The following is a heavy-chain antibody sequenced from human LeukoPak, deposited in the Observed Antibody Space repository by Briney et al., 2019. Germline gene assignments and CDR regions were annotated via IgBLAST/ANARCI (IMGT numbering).Heavy chain of an antibody. D-gene: IGHD5-12*01. J-gene: IGHJ4*02. CDR1: GFTFSSSA. CDR2: ISASGGST. V-gene: IGHV3-23*01. Sequence: GGSLRLSCAASGFTFSSSAMSWVRQVPGKGLEWVSGISASGGSTYYADSVRGRFTISRDNSKNTLYLQMNSLRAEDTAVYYCARGPRVATYYFDYWGQGTLVTVSS. CDR3: ARGPRVATYYFDY.